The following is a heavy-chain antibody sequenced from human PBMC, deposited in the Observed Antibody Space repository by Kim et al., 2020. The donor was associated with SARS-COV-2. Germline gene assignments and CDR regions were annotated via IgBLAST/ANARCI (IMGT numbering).Heavy chain of an antibody. J-gene: IGHJ4*02. D-gene: IGHD6-13*01. V-gene: IGHV3-30*18. CDR2: ISYDGSNK. Sequence: GGSLRLSCAASGFTFSSYGMHWVRQAPGKGLEWVAVISYDGSNKYYADSVKGRFTISRDNSKNTLYLQMNSLRAEDTAVYYCAKGGPGTDYWGQGTLVTVSS. CDR3: AKGGPGTDY. CDR1: GFTFSSYG.